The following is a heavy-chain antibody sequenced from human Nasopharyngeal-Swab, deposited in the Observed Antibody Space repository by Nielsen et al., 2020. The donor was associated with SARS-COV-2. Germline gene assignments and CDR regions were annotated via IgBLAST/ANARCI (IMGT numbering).Heavy chain of an antibody. CDR3: AKPDKGTHDY. D-gene: IGHD1-1*01. J-gene: IGHJ4*02. CDR2: ISGSGGST. V-gene: IGHV3-23*01. CDR1: GFTFSSYA. Sequence: GESLKISCAASGFTFSSYAMSWVRQAPGKGLEWVSAISGSGGSTYYADSVKGRSTISRDNSKNTLYLQMNSLRAEDTAVYYCAKPDKGTHDYWGQGTLVTVSS.